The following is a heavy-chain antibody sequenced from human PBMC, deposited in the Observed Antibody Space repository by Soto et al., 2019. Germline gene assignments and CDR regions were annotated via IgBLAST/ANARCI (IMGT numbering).Heavy chain of an antibody. J-gene: IGHJ5*02. D-gene: IGHD6-19*01. CDR1: GGSVSSGSYS. CDR3: ARDGGIAVAAPWFDP. Sequence: PSETLSLTCTVSGGSVSSGSYSWSWIRQPPGKGLEWIGYIYYSGSTNYNPSLKSRVTISVDTSKNQFSLKLSSVTAADTAVYYCARDGGIAVAAPWFDPWGQGTLVTVSS. CDR2: IYYSGST. V-gene: IGHV4-61*01.